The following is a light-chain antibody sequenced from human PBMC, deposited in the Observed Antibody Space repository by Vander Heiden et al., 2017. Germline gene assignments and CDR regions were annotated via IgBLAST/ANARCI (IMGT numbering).Light chain of an antibody. Sequence: QSVLTQPPSVSAAPGQKVTIPCSGSSSNSGNNYVSWYQQLPGTAPKLLIYDNNKRPSGIPDRFSGSKSGTSATLGITGLQTGDEADYYCGTWDSSLSAGYVVFGGGTKLTVL. J-gene: IGLJ2*01. V-gene: IGLV1-51*01. CDR2: DNN. CDR3: GTWDSSLSAGYVV. CDR1: SSNSGNNY.